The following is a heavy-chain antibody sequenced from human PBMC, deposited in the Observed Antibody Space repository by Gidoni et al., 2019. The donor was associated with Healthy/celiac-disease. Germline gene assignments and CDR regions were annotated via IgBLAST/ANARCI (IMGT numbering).Heavy chain of an antibody. CDR2: IDPSDSYT. CDR1: GYSFTSYW. V-gene: IGHV5-10-1*03. CDR3: ARGFEYYDFWSGYYPPRFGYYGMDV. D-gene: IGHD3-3*01. J-gene: IGHJ6*02. Sequence: EVQLVQSGAEVKKPGESLRISCKGSGYSFTSYWISWVRQMPGKGLEWMGRIDPSDSYTNYSPSFQGHVTISADKSISTAYLQWSSLKASDTAMYYCARGFEYYDFWSGYYPPRFGYYGMDVWGQGTTVTVSS.